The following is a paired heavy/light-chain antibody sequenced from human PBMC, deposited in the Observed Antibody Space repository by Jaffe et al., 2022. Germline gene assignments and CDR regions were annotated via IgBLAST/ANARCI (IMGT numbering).Light chain of an antibody. CDR1: QSISSW. CDR3: QQYNSYSAYT. CDR2: KAS. J-gene: IGKJ2*01. V-gene: IGKV1-5*03. Sequence: DIQMTQSPSTLSASVGDRVTITCRASQSISSWLAWYQQKPGKAPKLLIYKASSLESGVPSRFSGSGSGTEFTLTISSLQPDDFATYYCQQYNSYSAYTFGQGTKLEIK.
Heavy chain of an antibody. CDR2: ISGSGGST. V-gene: IGHV3-23*01. J-gene: IGHJ4*02. CDR3: AKEDYDFWSGYLLYYFDY. CDR1: GFTFSSYA. D-gene: IGHD3-3*01. Sequence: EVQLLESGGGLVQPGGSLRLSCAASGFTFSSYAMSWVRQAPGKGLEWVSAISGSGGSTYYADSVKGRFTISRDNSKNTLYLQMNSLRAEDTAVYYCAKEDYDFWSGYLLYYFDYWGQGTLVTVSS.